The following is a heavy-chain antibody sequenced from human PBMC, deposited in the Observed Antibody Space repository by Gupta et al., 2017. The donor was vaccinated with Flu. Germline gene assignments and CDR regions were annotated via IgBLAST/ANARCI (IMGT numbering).Heavy chain of an antibody. V-gene: IGHV3-30-3*01. D-gene: IGHD3-16*01. CDR2: ISFDGNKQ. CDR3: ARDTQVRTWGAFDL. Sequence: HWVRQAPDKGLEWVTVISFDGNKQYVAESVEGSFTVSRDNSKSTVYLQMNRPRTEDTALYSCARDTQVRTWGAFDLWGQGTMVTVS. J-gene: IGHJ3*01.